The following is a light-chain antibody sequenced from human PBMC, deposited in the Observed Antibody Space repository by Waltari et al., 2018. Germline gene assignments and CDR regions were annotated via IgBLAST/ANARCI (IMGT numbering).Light chain of an antibody. Sequence: IVLTQSPATLSLSPGERATLSCRASQSISTYLAGYHQNPGQAPRLLISDASYRATGIPARFSGSGSGTDFTLTISSLEPEDFAVYYCQQRSDLPPITFGQGTKVEI. CDR2: DAS. CDR1: QSISTY. CDR3: QQRSDLPPIT. V-gene: IGKV3-11*01. J-gene: IGKJ1*01.